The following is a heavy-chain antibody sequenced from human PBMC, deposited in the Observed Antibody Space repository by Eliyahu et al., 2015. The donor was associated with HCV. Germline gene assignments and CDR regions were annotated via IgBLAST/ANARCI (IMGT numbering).Heavy chain of an antibody. J-gene: IGHJ5*02. CDR2: ISGSGGST. V-gene: IGHV3-23*01. CDR1: GFTFSSYA. D-gene: IGHD6-6*01. CDR3: AKVGPRFEYRIGWFDP. Sequence: EVQLLESGGGLVQPGGSLRLSCAASGFTFSSYAMSWVRQAPGKGLEWVSAISGSGGSTYYADSVKGRFTISRDNSKNTLYLQMNSLRAEDTAVYYCAKVGPRFEYRIGWFDPWGQGTLVTVSS.